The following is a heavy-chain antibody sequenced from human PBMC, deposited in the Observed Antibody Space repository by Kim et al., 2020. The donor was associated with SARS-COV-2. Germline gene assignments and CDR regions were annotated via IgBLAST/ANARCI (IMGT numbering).Heavy chain of an antibody. J-gene: IGHJ4*02. V-gene: IGHV3-23*01. Sequence: GGSLRLSCAASGFTFSSYAMSWVRQAPGKGLEWVSAISGSGGSTYYADSVKGRFTISRDNSKNTLYLQMNSLRAEDTAVYYCAKERTYYDILTGYYSLGTGSPLDSWGQGTLVTVSS. D-gene: IGHD3-9*01. CDR2: ISGSGGST. CDR1: GFTFSSYA. CDR3: AKERTYYDILTGYYSLGTGSPLDS.